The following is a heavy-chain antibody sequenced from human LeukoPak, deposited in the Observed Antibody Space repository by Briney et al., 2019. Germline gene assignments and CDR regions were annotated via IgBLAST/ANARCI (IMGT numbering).Heavy chain of an antibody. CDR3: VRDHAYSSSPYMDV. J-gene: IGHJ6*03. V-gene: IGHV4-61*02. Sequence: SQTLSLTCTVSGGSISSGSYYWSWIRQPAGKGLEWIGRIHTSGSTHCNPSLNRRVTISVDTSKNQFSLKLSSVTAADTAVYYCVRDHAYSSSPYMDVWGKGTTVTVSS. CDR2: IHTSGST. D-gene: IGHD6-6*01. CDR1: GGSISSGSYY.